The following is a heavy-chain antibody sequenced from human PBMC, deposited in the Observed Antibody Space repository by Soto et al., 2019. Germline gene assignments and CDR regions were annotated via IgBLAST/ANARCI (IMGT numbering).Heavy chain of an antibody. J-gene: IGHJ4*02. V-gene: IGHV4-34*01. CDR3: ERSGGPYYFDY. D-gene: IGHD6-19*01. Sequence: PSETLSLTCAVYGGSFSGYYWSWIRQPPGKGLEWIGEINHSGSTNYNPSLKSRVTISVDTSKNQFSLKLSSVTAADTAVYYCERSGGPYYFDYWGQGTLVTVSS. CDR2: INHSGST. CDR1: GGSFSGYY.